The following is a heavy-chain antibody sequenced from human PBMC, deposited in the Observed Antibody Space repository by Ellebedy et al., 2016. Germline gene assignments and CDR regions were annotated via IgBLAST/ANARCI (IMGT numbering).Heavy chain of an antibody. CDR1: GFTFSTYT. J-gene: IGHJ4*02. CDR3: ARDISLRDPGGFDF. D-gene: IGHD1-14*01. Sequence: GESLKISCAASGFTFSTYTMNWVRQAPGKGLEWVSSLSSNSAYIYYVDSVKGRFTISRDNARDSPSLQMNSLRAEDTAVYYCARDISLRDPGGFDFWGQGTLVTVSS. CDR2: LSSNSAYI. V-gene: IGHV3-21*01.